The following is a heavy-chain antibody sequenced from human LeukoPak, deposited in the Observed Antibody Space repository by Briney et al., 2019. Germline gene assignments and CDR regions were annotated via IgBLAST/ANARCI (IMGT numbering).Heavy chain of an antibody. V-gene: IGHV3-11*01. Sequence: GGSLRHSCAASGFTFSDYYMSWIRQAPGKGLEWVSYISSSGSTIYYADSVKGRFTISRDNAKNSLYLQMNSLRAEDTAVYYCARSPLTYYYNSSGYPRYWGQGTLVTVSS. CDR3: ARSPLTYYYNSSGYPRY. CDR1: GFTFSDYY. J-gene: IGHJ4*02. CDR2: ISSSGSTI. D-gene: IGHD3-22*01.